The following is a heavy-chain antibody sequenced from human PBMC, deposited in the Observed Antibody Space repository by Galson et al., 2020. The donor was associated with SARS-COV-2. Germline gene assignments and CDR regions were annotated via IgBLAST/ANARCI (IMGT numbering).Heavy chain of an antibody. CDR3: ASAENYGSGSYYNPFDY. J-gene: IGHJ4*02. V-gene: IGHV1-69*06. D-gene: IGHD3-10*01. CDR1: GGTFKNYA. Sequence: KISCKASGGTFKNYAINWVRQAPGQGLEWMGGIIPVSGTANSAQKFQDRVTITADKSTGTAYMQLTSLRFEDTAVYYCASAENYGSGSYYNPFDYWGQGTLVTVSS. CDR2: IIPVSGTA.